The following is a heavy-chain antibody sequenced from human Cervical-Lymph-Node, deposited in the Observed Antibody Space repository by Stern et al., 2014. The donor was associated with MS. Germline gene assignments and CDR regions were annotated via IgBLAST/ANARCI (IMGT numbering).Heavy chain of an antibody. CDR2: IIPIFGTA. CDR3: AREDYDSRGYDLETFDP. CDR1: GGTFSSYA. Sequence: QDQLVQSGAEVKKPGSSGKVSCKASGGTFSSYAISWVRQAPGQGLEWMGGIIPIFGTANYAQKFQGRVTITADESTSTAYMELSSLRSEDTAVYYCAREDYDSRGYDLETFDPWGQGTLVTVSS. D-gene: IGHD3-22*01. J-gene: IGHJ5*02. V-gene: IGHV1-69*12.